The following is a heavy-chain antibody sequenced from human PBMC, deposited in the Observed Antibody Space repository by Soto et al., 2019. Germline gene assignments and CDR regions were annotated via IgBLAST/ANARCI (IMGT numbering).Heavy chain of an antibody. D-gene: IGHD2-2*01. CDR2: ISSNGGST. CDR3: VKSRVVPAAILDGANWFDP. CDR1: GFTFSSYA. Sequence: GGSLRLSCAASGFTFSSYAMHWVRQAPGKGLEYVSAISSNGGSTYYADSVKGRFTISRDNSKNTLYLQMSSLRAEDTAVYYCVKSRVVPAAILDGANWFDPWGQGTLVTVSS. J-gene: IGHJ5*02. V-gene: IGHV3-64D*08.